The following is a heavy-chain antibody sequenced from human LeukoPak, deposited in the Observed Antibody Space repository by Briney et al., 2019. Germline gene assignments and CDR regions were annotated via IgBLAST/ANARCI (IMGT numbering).Heavy chain of an antibody. D-gene: IGHD3-22*01. V-gene: IGHV4-39*01. CDR1: GGSVSRSNYY. CDR3: ARRLEDSIGYYVADV. J-gene: IGHJ2*01. CDR2: IYYSGST. Sequence: SETLSLTCTVSGGSVSRSNYYWGWVRQPPGKGLEWTGSIYYSGSTYNNPALKSRVTISIDTSQNQFSLKLSSVTAADTAVYYCARRLEDSIGYYVADVWGRGTLVTVSS.